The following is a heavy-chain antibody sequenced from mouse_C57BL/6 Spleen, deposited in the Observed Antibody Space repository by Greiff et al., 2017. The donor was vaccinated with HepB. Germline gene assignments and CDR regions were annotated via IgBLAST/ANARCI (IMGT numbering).Heavy chain of an antibody. CDR2: IHPNSGST. CDR1: GYTFTSYW. Sequence: QVQLQQPGAELVKPGASVKLSCKASGYTFTSYWMHWVKQRPGQGLEWIGMIHPNSGSTNYNEKFKSKATLTVDKSSSTAYMQLSSLTSEDSAVYYCARNPGRSYAMDYWGQGTSVTVSS. CDR3: ARNPGRSYAMDY. V-gene: IGHV1-64*01. J-gene: IGHJ4*01. D-gene: IGHD4-1*01.